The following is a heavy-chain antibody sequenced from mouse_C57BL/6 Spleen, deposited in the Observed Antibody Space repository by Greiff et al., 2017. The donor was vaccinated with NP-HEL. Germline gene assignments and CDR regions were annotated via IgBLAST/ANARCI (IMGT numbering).Heavy chain of an antibody. CDR3: EREWNYDYDRFAY. D-gene: IGHD2-4*01. CDR1: GYTFTSYG. V-gene: IGHV1-81*01. Sequence: QVQLQQSGAELARPGASVKLSCKASGYTFTSYGISWVKQRTGQGLEWIGEIYPRSGNTYYNEKFKGKATLTADKSSSTAYMELRSLTSEDCAVYFCEREWNYDYDRFAYWGQGTLVTVSA. J-gene: IGHJ3*01. CDR2: IYPRSGNT.